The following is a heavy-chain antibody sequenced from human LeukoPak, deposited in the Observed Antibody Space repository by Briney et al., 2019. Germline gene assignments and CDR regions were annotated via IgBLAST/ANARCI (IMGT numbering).Heavy chain of an antibody. CDR2: IIPIFGTA. J-gene: IGHJ5*02. D-gene: IGHD2-8*01. CDR3: ARVLGHCTNGVWGSDCYPNWFDP. Sequence: GASVKVSCKASGGTFSSYAISWVRQAPRQGLEWMGGIIPIFGTANYAQKFQGRVTITADESTGTAYMELSSLRSEDTAVYYCARVLGHCTNGVWGSDCYPNWFDPWGQGTLVTVSS. CDR1: GGTFSSYA. V-gene: IGHV1-69*13.